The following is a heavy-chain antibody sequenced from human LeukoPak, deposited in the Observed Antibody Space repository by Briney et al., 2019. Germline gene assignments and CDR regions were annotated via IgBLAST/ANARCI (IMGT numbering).Heavy chain of an antibody. CDR3: ARVTTRLGPFDY. D-gene: IGHD5-12*01. CDR2: IIPNFGTA. CDR1: GGTFSSYA. J-gene: IGHJ4*02. V-gene: IGHV1-69*13. Sequence: ASVKVSCKASGGTFSSYAISWVRQAPGQGLEWMGGIIPNFGTANYAQKFQGRVTITADESTSTAYMELSSLRSEDTAVYYCARVTTRLGPFDYWGQGTLVTVSS.